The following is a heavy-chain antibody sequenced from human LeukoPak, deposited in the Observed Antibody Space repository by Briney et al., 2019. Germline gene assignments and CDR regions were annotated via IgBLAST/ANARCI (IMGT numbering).Heavy chain of an antibody. CDR2: IYSGGKT. D-gene: IGHD3-10*01. Sequence: GGSLRLSCAASRFTVSSNYMSWVRQAPGKGLEWVSVIYSGGKTFYADSVKGRFTISKDNSKNTLYLQMNSLRAEDTAVYYCARGGVRDFFYYAMDVWGQGTTVTVSS. J-gene: IGHJ6*02. CDR3: ARGGVRDFFYYAMDV. V-gene: IGHV3-53*01. CDR1: RFTVSSNY.